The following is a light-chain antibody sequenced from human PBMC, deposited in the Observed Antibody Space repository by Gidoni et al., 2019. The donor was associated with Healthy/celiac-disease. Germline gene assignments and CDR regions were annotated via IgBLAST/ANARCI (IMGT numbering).Light chain of an antibody. CDR1: QSISSY. V-gene: IGKV1-39*01. J-gene: IGKJ5*01. CDR3: QQSYSTPIT. Sequence: DIQMTQSPSSLSASVGDRVTITCRASQSISSYLNWYQQKPGKAPKLLIYAASSLQSGVPSRFSGSRSGTDFTLTISSLQPEDFATYYCQQSYSTPITFXXXTRLEIK. CDR2: AAS.